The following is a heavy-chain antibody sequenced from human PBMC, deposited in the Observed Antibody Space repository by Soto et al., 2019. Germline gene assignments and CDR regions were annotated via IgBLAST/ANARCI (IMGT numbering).Heavy chain of an antibody. CDR2: INARSGGT. J-gene: IGHJ6*02. CDR1: GSPLTGYS. D-gene: IGHD3-22*01. CDR3: ARDMYYYDSSGYYYYGMDV. Sequence: QVSWEASGSPLTGYSINWLRQDPVQGLDWMGWINARSGGTEYAQKFQGRVTLTRDTSIATAYLTLTSLTSDDTALYYCARDMYYYDSSGYYYYGMDVWGQGTTV. V-gene: IGHV1-2*02.